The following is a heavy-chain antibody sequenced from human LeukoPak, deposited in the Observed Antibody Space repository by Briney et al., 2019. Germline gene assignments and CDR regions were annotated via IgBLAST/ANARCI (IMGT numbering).Heavy chain of an antibody. CDR1: GGSISSGSYY. V-gene: IGHV4-61*02. J-gene: IGHJ5*02. Sequence: SQTLSLTCTVSGGSISSGSYYWSWIRQPAGKGLEWIGRIYTSGSTNYNPSLKSRVTISVDTSKNQLSLRLTSVTAADTAVYYCARGGEWLVRDWFDPWGQGTLVTVSS. CDR3: ARGGEWLVRDWFDP. CDR2: IYTSGST. D-gene: IGHD6-19*01.